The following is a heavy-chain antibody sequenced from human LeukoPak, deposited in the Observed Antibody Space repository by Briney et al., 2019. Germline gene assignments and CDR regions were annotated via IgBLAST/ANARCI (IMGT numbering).Heavy chain of an antibody. J-gene: IGHJ6*03. CDR2: IYSGGST. CDR1: GFTVSSNY. D-gene: IGHD6-13*01. Sequence: GGSLRLSCAASGFTVSSNYMSWVRQAPGKGLEWVSVIYSGGSTYYADSVKGRFTISRHNSKNTLYLQMNSLRAEDTAVYYCAREFYGIAAAGSLNYYYMDVWGKGTTVTISS. V-gene: IGHV3-66*01. CDR3: AREFYGIAAAGSLNYYYMDV.